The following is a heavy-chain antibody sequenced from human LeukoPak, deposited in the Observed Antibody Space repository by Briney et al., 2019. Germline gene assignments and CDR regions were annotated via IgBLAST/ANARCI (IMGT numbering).Heavy chain of an antibody. CDR3: ARDLRGIAAADATVWFDP. J-gene: IGHJ5*02. CDR2: ISAYNGNT. CDR1: GYTFTSYG. D-gene: IGHD6-13*01. Sequence: GASVKVSCKASGYTFTSYGISWVRQAPGQGLEWMGWISAYNGNTNYAQKLQGRVTMTTDTSTSTAYMELRSLRSDDTAVYYCARDLRGIAAADATVWFDPWGQGTLVTVSS. V-gene: IGHV1-18*01.